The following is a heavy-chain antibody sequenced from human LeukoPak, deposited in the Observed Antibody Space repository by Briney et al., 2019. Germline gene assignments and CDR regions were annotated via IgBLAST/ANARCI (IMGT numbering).Heavy chain of an antibody. V-gene: IGHV1-2*02. Sequence: GASVKVSCKAYGYTFSDYYLHWVRRAPGQGLEWMGCINPKTGGANFAEKFQGRVTMTRDTSIRTVYMELSRVTYDDTALYYCARGVGTSWFDPWGQGTLVTVSS. CDR3: ARGVGTSWFDP. J-gene: IGHJ5*02. CDR2: INPKTGGA. CDR1: GYTFSDYY. D-gene: IGHD2-2*01.